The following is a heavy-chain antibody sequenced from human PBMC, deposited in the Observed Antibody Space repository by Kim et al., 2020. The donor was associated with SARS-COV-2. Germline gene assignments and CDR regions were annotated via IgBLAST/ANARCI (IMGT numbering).Heavy chain of an antibody. D-gene: IGHD2-2*02. Sequence: GGSLRLSCAASGFTFSSYAMSWVRQAPGKGLECVSAISGSGGSTYYADSVKGRFTISRDNSKNTLYLQMNSLRAEDTAVYYCAKAEGYCSSTSCYTYYYYYGMDVWGQGTTVTVSS. CDR1: GFTFSSYA. CDR3: AKAEGYCSSTSCYTYYYYYGMDV. V-gene: IGHV3-23*01. J-gene: IGHJ6*02. CDR2: ISGSGGST.